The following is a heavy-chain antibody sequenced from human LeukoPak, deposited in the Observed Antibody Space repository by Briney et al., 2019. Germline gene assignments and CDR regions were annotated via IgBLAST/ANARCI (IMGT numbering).Heavy chain of an antibody. CDR3: ARDSPVRRSDYFHY. V-gene: IGHV4-59*01. CDR1: GGSISDYS. J-gene: IGHJ4*02. Sequence: SETLSLTCTVSGGSISDYSWSWIRQPPGKGLEWIGYIYYSGETNYNPSLKSRVTMSVDTSKNQFSLTMTSVTTADTALYYCARDSPVRRSDYFHYWGQGTLVAVSS. D-gene: IGHD3-3*01. CDR2: IYYSGET.